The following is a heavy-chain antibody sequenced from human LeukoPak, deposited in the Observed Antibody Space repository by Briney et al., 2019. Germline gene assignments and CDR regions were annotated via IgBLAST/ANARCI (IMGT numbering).Heavy chain of an antibody. D-gene: IGHD3-22*01. CDR1: GYSFTSYW. V-gene: IGHV5-51*01. CDR3: ARHLSPRDYDSSGIDGY. Sequence: GESLKISCKGSGYSFTSYWIGWVRQMPGKGLEGMGIIYPGDSDTRYSPAFEGPVTISGAKSISTAYMQWSSLKASDTAMYYCARHLSPRDYDSSGIDGYWGQGTLVTVSS. CDR2: IYPGDSDT. J-gene: IGHJ4*02.